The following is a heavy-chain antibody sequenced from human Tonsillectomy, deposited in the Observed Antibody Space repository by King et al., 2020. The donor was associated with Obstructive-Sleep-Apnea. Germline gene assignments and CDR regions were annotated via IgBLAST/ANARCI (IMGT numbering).Heavy chain of an antibody. CDR1: GFTFNDYY. V-gene: IGHV3-11*01. CDR2: ISSASSTR. J-gene: IGHJ4*02. D-gene: IGHD5-12*01. CDR3: ARASGPIVATLYFDS. Sequence: HVQLVESGGGLVKPGGFLRLSCAASGFTFNDYYMSWIRQAPGKGLEWVSYISSASSTRYYADSVKGRFTISRDNAKNLLYLQMNSLRAEDTAVYYCARASGPIVATLYFDSWGQGPLVTVSS.